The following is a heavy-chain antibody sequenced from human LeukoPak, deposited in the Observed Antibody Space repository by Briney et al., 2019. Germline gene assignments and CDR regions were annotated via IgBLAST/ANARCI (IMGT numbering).Heavy chain of an antibody. V-gene: IGHV4-59*08. CDR1: GGSINSYY. Sequence: PSETLSLTCTVSGGSINSYYWTWIRQPPGKGLEWIGYIYYSGSTNYNPSLKSRVTISVDTSKNQFSLKLSSVTAADTAVYYCARHMYSSGWYDYWGQGTLVTVSS. J-gene: IGHJ4*02. D-gene: IGHD6-19*01. CDR3: ARHMYSSGWYDY. CDR2: IYYSGST.